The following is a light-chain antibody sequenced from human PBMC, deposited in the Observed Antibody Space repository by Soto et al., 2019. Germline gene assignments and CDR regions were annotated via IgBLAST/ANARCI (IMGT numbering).Light chain of an antibody. J-gene: IGKJ1*01. CDR2: GTS. Sequence: EIVLTQSPGTLSLSPGERATLSCRASKSFSSSYLAWYQQKPGQAPRLVIHGTSSRATGIPDRFSGSGSWTDVTLTISRLEPEDFAVYDCHHFGSLPETFGQGTKVDIK. CDR1: KSFSSSY. CDR3: HHFGSLPET. V-gene: IGKV3-20*01.